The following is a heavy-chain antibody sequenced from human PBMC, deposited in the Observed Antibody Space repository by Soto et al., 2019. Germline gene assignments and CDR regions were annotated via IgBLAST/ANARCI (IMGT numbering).Heavy chain of an antibody. V-gene: IGHV4-34*01. CDR3: ARGSLYYYDSSGYCYFDY. J-gene: IGHJ4*02. CDR2: INHSGST. D-gene: IGHD3-22*01. Sequence: PSETLSLTCAVYGGSFSGYYWSWIRQPPGKGLEWIGEINHSGSTNYNPSLKSRVTISVDTSKNQFSLKLSSVTAADTAVYYCARGSLYYYDSSGYCYFDYWGQGTLVTVSS. CDR1: GGSFSGYY.